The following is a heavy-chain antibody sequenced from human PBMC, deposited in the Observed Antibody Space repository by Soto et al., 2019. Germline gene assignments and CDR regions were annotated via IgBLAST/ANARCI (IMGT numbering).Heavy chain of an antibody. CDR3: AREDPAAAGYYDY. V-gene: IGHV3-20*04. J-gene: IGHJ4*03. CDR2: INGKGDHT. Sequence: GGSLRLSCAASGFTFRDYGMTWVRQAPGKGLEWVSGINGKGDHTGYADSMKGRFTMSRDNAKNSLYLQINSLRDDDTALYYCAREDPAAAGYYDYWGQGTLVTVSS. D-gene: IGHD6-13*01. CDR1: GFTFRDYG.